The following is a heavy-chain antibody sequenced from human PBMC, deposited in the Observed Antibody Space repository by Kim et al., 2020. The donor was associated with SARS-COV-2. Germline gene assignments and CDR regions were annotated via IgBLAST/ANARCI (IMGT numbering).Heavy chain of an antibody. J-gene: IGHJ6*02. Sequence: GYADTVKGTITSSREESKNTQYLQMNSLETEDTAVYYCTRAAGSKTGMDVWGQGTTVTVSS. D-gene: IGHD2-2*01. CDR3: TRAAGSKTGMDV. V-gene: IGHV3-72*01.